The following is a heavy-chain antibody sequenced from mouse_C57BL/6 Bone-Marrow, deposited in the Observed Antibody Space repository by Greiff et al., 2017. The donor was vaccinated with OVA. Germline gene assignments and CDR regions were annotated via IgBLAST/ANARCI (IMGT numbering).Heavy chain of an antibody. CDR2: ISNGGGST. J-gene: IGHJ3*01. V-gene: IGHV5-12*01. Sequence: EVKLMESGGGLVQPGGSLKLSCAASGFTFSDYYMYWVRQTPEKRLEWVAYISNGGGSTYYPDTVKGRFTISRDNAKNTLYLQMSRLKSEDTAMYYCASHGYSFAYWGQGTLVTVSA. D-gene: IGHD2-3*01. CDR1: GFTFSDYY. CDR3: ASHGYSFAY.